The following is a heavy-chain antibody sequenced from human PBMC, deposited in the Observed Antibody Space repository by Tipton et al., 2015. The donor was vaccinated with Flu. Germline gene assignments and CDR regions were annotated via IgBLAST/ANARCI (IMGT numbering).Heavy chain of an antibody. CDR2: INWNGGST. J-gene: IGHJ4*02. D-gene: IGHD2-8*02. CDR3: ARGVLGYCTGGVCLFDY. CDR1: GFTFDDYG. Sequence: GSLRLSCAASGFTFDDYGMSWVRQAPGKGLEWVSGINWNGGSTGYADSVKGRFTISRDNAKNSLYLQMNSLRAEDTALYYCARGVLGYCTGGVCLFDYWGQGTLVTVS. V-gene: IGHV3-20*04.